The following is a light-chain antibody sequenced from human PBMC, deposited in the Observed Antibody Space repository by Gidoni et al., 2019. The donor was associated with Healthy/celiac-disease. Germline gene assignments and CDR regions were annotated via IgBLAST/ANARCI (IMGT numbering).Light chain of an antibody. CDR3: QQSYSTPGFT. Sequence: DIQMTQSPSSQSASVGDRVTITCRASQSISSYLNWYQQKPGKAPKLLIYAASSLQSGVPSRFSGSGSGTDFTLTISSLQPEDFATYYCQQSYSTPGFTFGPGTKVDIK. J-gene: IGKJ3*01. CDR2: AAS. V-gene: IGKV1-39*01. CDR1: QSISSY.